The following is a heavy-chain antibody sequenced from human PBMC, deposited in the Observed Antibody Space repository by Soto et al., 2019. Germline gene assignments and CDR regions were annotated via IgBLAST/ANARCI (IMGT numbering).Heavy chain of an antibody. D-gene: IGHD3-22*01. J-gene: IGHJ4*02. CDR3: AKVRYYFDRSGYYPIDY. CDR1: GFTFSSYG. Sequence: GGSLRLSCAASGFTFSSYGMHWVRQAPGKGLEWVAVILYDGSNKYYADSVKGRFTISRDNSKNTLYLQMNSLRAEDTAVYYCAKVRYYFDRSGYYPIDYWGQGTQVTVSS. V-gene: IGHV3-30*18. CDR2: ILYDGSNK.